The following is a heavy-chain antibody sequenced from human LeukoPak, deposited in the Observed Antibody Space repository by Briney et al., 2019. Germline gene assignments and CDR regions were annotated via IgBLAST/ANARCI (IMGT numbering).Heavy chain of an antibody. Sequence: SETLSLTCTVSGYSISSCYYWGWIRQPPGKGLEWIGSIYHSGSTYYNPSLKSRVTISVDTSKNQFSLKLSSVTAADTAVYYCARQSLLRYFDWLFPWGQGTLVTVSS. D-gene: IGHD3-9*01. V-gene: IGHV4-38-2*02. CDR3: ARQSLLRYFDWLFP. J-gene: IGHJ5*02. CDR2: IYHSGST. CDR1: GYSISSCYY.